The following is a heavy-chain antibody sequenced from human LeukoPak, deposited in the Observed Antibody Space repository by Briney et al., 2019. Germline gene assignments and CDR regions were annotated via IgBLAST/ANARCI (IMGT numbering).Heavy chain of an antibody. D-gene: IGHD6-6*01. V-gene: IGHV5-51*01. Sequence: GESMKISCKGSGYSFTSYWIGWVRQMPGKGLEWMGIIYSGDSDTRYSPSFQGQVTISADKSISTAYLQWSSLKASDTAMYYCARRVRARSSSLGDWFDPWGQGTLVTVSS. CDR2: IYSGDSDT. CDR1: GYSFTSYW. CDR3: ARRVRARSSSLGDWFDP. J-gene: IGHJ5*02.